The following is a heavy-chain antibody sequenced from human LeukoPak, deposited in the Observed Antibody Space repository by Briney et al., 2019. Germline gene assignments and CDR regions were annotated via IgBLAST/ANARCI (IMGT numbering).Heavy chain of an antibody. CDR1: GFTFSNYG. V-gene: IGHV3-33*01. J-gene: IGHJ4*02. CDR3: ARDIRSVYFDY. Sequence: GGSLRLSCAASGFTFSNYGMHWVRQAPGKGLEWVAVIWYDGSNQFYADSVKGRFTISSDNGKNTLYLQMSSLRAEDTAVYYCARDIRSVYFDYWGQGTLVTVSS. CDR2: IWYDGSNQ. D-gene: IGHD3-16*01.